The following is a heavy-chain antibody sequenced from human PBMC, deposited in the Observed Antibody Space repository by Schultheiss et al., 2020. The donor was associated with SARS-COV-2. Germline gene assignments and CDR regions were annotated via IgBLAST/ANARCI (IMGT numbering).Heavy chain of an antibody. CDR3: ARGKSGSYQPGDY. D-gene: IGHD1-26*01. CDR1: GFTFSSYG. V-gene: IGHV3-30*19. Sequence: GGSLRLSCAASGFTFSSYGMHWVRQAPGKGLEWVAVISYDGSNKYYADSVKGRFTISRDNSKNTLYLQMNSLRAEDTAVYYCARGKSGSYQPGDYWGQGTLVTVSS. J-gene: IGHJ4*02. CDR2: ISYDGSNK.